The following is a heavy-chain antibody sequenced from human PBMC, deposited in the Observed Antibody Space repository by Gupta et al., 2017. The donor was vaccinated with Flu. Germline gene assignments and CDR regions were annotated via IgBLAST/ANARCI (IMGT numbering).Heavy chain of an antibody. V-gene: IGHV3-7*01. CDR2: IKQDGSEK. Sequence: GKGLEWVANIKQDGSEKYYVDSVKGRFTISRDNAKNSLYLQMNSLRAEDTAVYYCARVPDIVVVPAAIFADYWGQGTLVTVSS. J-gene: IGHJ4*02. CDR3: ARVPDIVVVPAAIFADY. D-gene: IGHD2-2*01.